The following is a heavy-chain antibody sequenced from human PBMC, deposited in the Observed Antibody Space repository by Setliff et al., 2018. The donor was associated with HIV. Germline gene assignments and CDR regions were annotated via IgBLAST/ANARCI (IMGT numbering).Heavy chain of an antibody. D-gene: IGHD1-26*01. J-gene: IGHJ4*02. CDR1: GFSLTTYG. Sequence: GESLKISCAASGFSLTTYGMHWVRQTPGKGLEWVAKIKQDGSEEYYVDSVKGRFTISRDNAKNSLYLQMNSLTADDTAVYYCARDSGTTMGASGPGYWGQGTLVTVSS. V-gene: IGHV3-7*01. CDR2: IKQDGSEE. CDR3: ARDSGTTMGASGPGY.